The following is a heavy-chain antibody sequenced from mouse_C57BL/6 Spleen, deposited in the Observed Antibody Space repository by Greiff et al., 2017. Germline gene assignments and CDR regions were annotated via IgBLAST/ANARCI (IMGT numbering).Heavy chain of an antibody. CDR3: ARGGLLRHYDAMDY. D-gene: IGHD1-2*01. J-gene: IGHJ4*01. V-gene: IGHV5-4*01. CDR1: GFTFSSYA. CDR2: ISDGGSYT. Sequence: EVQRVESGGGLVKPGGSLKLSCAASGFTFSSYAMSWVRQTPEKRLEWVATISDGGSYTYYPDNVKGRFTISRDNAKNNLYLQMSHLKSEDTAMYYCARGGLLRHYDAMDYWGQGTSVTVSS.